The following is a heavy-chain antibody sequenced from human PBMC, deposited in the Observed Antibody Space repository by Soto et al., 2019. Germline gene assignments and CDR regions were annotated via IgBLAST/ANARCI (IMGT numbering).Heavy chain of an antibody. CDR3: VRSEATVLDN. V-gene: IGHV4-4*02. D-gene: IGHD4-17*01. Sequence: QVQLQESGPGLVKPSGTLSLTCTVSGGSMSSSNWWNWVRQPPGKGLEWIGEAHHSGRTNYNPSLKSRVTISVDKSKNHFSLKLSSVTAADTAVYYCVRSEATVLDNWGQGTLVTVSS. CDR1: GGSMSSSNW. CDR2: AHHSGRT. J-gene: IGHJ4*02.